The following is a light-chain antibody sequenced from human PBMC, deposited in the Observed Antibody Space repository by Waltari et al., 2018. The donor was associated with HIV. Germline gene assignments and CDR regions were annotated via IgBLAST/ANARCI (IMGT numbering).Light chain of an antibody. CDR2: DDS. J-gene: IGLJ2*01. Sequence: SYVLTQPPSVSVAPGQTARITCGGNNIGSKSVHWYQQKPGQAPVLVVYDDSDRPSGSPGRFSGSNSGNTATLTISRVEAGDEADYYCQVWDSSSDHRVVFGGGTKLTVL. CDR1: NIGSKS. CDR3: QVWDSSSDHRVV. V-gene: IGLV3-21*02.